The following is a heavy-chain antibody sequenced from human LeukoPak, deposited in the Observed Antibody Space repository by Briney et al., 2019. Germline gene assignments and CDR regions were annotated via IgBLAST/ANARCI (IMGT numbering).Heavy chain of an antibody. CDR2: ISSSSSTI. Sequence: GGSLRLSCAASGFTFSSYSMNWVRQAPGKGLEWVSYISSSSSTIYYADSVKGRFTISRDNAKNSLYLQMNSLRAEDTAVYYCARVSQTPGGRGYFDYGGQGTLVTVSA. D-gene: IGHD2-15*01. CDR1: GFTFSSYS. J-gene: IGHJ4*02. CDR3: ARVSQTPGGRGYFDY. V-gene: IGHV3-48*01.